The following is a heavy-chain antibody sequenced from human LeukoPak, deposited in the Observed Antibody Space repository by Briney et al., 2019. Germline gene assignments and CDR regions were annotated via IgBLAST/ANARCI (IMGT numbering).Heavy chain of an antibody. CDR3: ARGYDFWSGYYTGGYYYYMDV. V-gene: IGHV1-18*01. Sequence: GASVKVSCKASGYTFTSYGISWVRQAPGQGLEWMGWISAYNGNTNYAQKLQGRVTMTTDTSTSTAYMELRSLRSDDTAVYYCARGYDFWSGYYTGGYYYYMDVWGKGTTVTVSS. D-gene: IGHD3-3*01. CDR2: ISAYNGNT. J-gene: IGHJ6*03. CDR1: GYTFTSYG.